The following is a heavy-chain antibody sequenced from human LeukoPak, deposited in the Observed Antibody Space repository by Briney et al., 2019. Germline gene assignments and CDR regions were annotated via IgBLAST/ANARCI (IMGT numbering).Heavy chain of an antibody. CDR3: AREAYCGGDCYSGFAY. D-gene: IGHD2-21*02. J-gene: IGHJ4*02. CDR1: GGSISSYH. CDR2: IYYSGST. V-gene: IGHV4-59*01. Sequence: SETLALTCTGSGGSISSYHWSLIRQPPGKGLELIGDIYYSGSTNYNPSPKSRVTISVDTSKHQFSLTLSSVTAAATAVYSCAREAYCGGDCYSGFAYWGQGALVTVSS.